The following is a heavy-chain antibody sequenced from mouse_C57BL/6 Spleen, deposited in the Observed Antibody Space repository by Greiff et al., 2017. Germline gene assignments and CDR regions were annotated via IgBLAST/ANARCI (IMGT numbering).Heavy chain of an antibody. CDR3: AREEARDGYYVYFDY. Sequence: EVQLVEPGPGLVKPSQSLSPTCSVTGYSITSGYYWNWIRQFPGNKLEWMGYISYDGSNNYNPSLKNRSSITRDTSKKQFFLKLNSVTTEDTATYYCAREEARDGYYVYFDYWGQGTTLTVSS. CDR2: ISYDGSN. V-gene: IGHV3-6*01. CDR1: GYSITSGYY. J-gene: IGHJ2*01. D-gene: IGHD2-3*01.